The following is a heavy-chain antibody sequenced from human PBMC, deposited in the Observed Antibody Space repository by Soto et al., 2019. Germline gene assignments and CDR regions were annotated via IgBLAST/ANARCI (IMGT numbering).Heavy chain of an antibody. CDR1: GYTFTSYA. CDR3: ATVVGAVPY. J-gene: IGHJ4*02. CDR2: LSAYNGNT. D-gene: IGHD1-26*01. V-gene: IGHV1-18*01. Sequence: QIHLVQSGAEVKEPGASVKVSCKASGYTFTSYAISGVRQAPGQGLEWMGWLSAYNGNTNYAQNLQGRVTVTTDTSTDTAYMELRSLRSDDTAVYYCATVVGAVPYWGQGTLVTVSS.